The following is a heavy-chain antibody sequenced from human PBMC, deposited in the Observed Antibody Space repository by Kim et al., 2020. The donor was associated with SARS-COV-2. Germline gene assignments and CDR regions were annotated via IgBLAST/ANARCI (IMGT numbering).Heavy chain of an antibody. J-gene: IGHJ3*02. Sequence: LKSRVTISVDTSKNQFSLKLSSVTAADTAVYYCATYCSGGSCSGPDAFDIWGQGTMVTVSS. D-gene: IGHD2-15*01. V-gene: IGHV4-31*02. CDR3: ATYCSGGSCSGPDAFDI.